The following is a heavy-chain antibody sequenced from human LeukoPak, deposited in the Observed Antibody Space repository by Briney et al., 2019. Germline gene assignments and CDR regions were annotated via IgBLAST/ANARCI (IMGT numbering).Heavy chain of an antibody. CDR3: AREFSWSGFFDY. CDR1: DGSISSYY. J-gene: IGHJ4*02. Sequence: SETLSLTCTVSDGSISSYYWSWIRQPPGKGLEWIGHIYDSGSTNYNPSLKSRVTISVDTSKNQFSLKLSSVTAADTAVYYCAREFSWSGFFDYWGRGTLVTISS. D-gene: IGHD3-3*01. V-gene: IGHV4-59*01. CDR2: IYDSGST.